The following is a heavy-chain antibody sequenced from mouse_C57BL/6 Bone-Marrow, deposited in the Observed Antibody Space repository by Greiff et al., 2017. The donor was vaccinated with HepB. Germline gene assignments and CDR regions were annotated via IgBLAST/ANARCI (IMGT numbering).Heavy chain of an antibody. D-gene: IGHD2-1*01. Sequence: EVKLMESGPGLVKPSQSLSLTSSVTGYSITSGYYWNWIRQFPGNKLEWMGYISYDGSNNYNPSLKNRISITRDTSKNQFFLKLNSVTTEDTATYYCARAYYGNYWFAYWGQGTLVTVSA. CDR3: ARAYYGNYWFAY. J-gene: IGHJ3*01. CDR1: GYSITSGYY. V-gene: IGHV3-6*01. CDR2: ISYDGSN.